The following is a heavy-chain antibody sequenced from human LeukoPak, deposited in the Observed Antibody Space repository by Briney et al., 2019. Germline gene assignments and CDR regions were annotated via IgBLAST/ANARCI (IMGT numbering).Heavy chain of an antibody. J-gene: IGHJ4*02. CDR3: AKGSDTMTSQR. CDR1: GFTFSNYW. D-gene: IGHD6-25*01. V-gene: IGHV3-23*01. CDR2: ISGSGGST. Sequence: PGGSLRLSCTASGFTFSNYWMHWVRQPPGKGLEWVSAISGSGGSTYYADSVKGRFTISRDNSKNTLYLQMNSLRAEDTAVYYCAKGSDTMTSQRWGQGTLVTVSS.